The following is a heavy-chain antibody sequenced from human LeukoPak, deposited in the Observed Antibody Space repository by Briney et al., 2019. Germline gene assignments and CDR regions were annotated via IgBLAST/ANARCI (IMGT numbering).Heavy chain of an antibody. Sequence: SETLSLTCTVSGGSVSSGSYNWSWIRQPPGRGLEWFGYYYYSGSTNSNPSLKSRVTISVDTSKNQFSLKLSSVTAADTAVYYCARVDSGYSSGWYGYWGQGTLVTVSS. J-gene: IGHJ4*02. CDR3: ARVDSGYSSGWYGY. CDR2: YYYSGST. D-gene: IGHD6-19*01. V-gene: IGHV4-61*01. CDR1: GGSVSSGSYN.